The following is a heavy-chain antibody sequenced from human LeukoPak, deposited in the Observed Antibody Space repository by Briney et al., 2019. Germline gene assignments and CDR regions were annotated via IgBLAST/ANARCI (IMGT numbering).Heavy chain of an antibody. CDR1: GYTFNRYY. CDR3: ARGDLTGDFRFDP. Sequence: VSVKVPCKASGYTFNRYYLHWVRQAPGQEHEWMGWVNPNSGGTNYAQKFQGRVTMTRDTSISTAYMELNSLRAEDTAVYYCARGDLTGDFRFDPWGQGTLVTVSS. CDR2: VNPNSGGT. D-gene: IGHD7-27*01. J-gene: IGHJ5*02. V-gene: IGHV1-2*02.